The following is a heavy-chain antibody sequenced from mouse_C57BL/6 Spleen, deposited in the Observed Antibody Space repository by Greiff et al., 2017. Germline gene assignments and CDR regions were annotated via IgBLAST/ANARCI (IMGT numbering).Heavy chain of an antibody. Sequence: VQLQQSGAELVKPGASVKLSCKASGYTFTSYWMQWVKQRPGQGLEWIGEIDPSDGYTNYNQKFKGKATLTVDTSSSTAYMQLSSLTSEDSAVYYCARRHGSTYWYFDVWGTGTTVTVSS. D-gene: IGHD1-1*01. V-gene: IGHV1-50*01. CDR1: GYTFTSYW. J-gene: IGHJ1*03. CDR2: IDPSDGYT. CDR3: ARRHGSTYWYFDV.